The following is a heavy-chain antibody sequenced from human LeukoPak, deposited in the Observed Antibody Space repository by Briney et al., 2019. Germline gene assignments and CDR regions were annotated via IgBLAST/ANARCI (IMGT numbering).Heavy chain of an antibody. V-gene: IGHV4-39*07. D-gene: IGHD4-17*01. J-gene: IGHJ2*01. CDR2: IYHTGTT. Sequence: SETLSLTCIVSGGSISNYSYYWGWIRQPPGKGLEWIGSIYHTGTTFYSPSLQSRVTISVDTSKNQFSLKLSSVTAADTAVYYCARDFRLGYGEARWRYFDLWGRGTLVTVSS. CDR3: ARDFRLGYGEARWRYFDL. CDR1: GGSISNYSYY.